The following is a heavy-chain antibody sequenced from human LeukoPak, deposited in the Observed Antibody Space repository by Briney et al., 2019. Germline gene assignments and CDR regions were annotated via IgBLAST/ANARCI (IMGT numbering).Heavy chain of an antibody. CDR3: AKASGDYQDYFDY. CDR1: GFTFDDYA. J-gene: IGHJ4*02. CDR2: ISWNSGSI. Sequence: GRSLRLSCAASGFTFDDYAMHWVRQAPGKGLEWVSGISWNSGSIGYADSVKGRFTISRDNAKNSLYLQMNSLRAEDMALYYCAKASGDYQDYFDYWGQGTLVTVSP. D-gene: IGHD4-17*01. V-gene: IGHV3-9*03.